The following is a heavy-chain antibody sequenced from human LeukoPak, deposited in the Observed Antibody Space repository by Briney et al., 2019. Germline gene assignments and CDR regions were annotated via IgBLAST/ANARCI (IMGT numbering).Heavy chain of an antibody. CDR1: GYSINNGYY. V-gene: IGHV4-38-2*01. D-gene: IGHD3-22*01. CDR3: AEPFYYYDSSVYFDAFDI. Sequence: SETLSLTCVVSGYSINNGYYWGWIRQTPGKGLEWIGSMYYNRDTYYNPSLSSRVIMSIDTSKNVFSLKLNSVTAADTAVYYCAEPFYYYDSSVYFDAFDIWGQGKMVAVS. J-gene: IGHJ3*02. CDR2: MYYNRDT.